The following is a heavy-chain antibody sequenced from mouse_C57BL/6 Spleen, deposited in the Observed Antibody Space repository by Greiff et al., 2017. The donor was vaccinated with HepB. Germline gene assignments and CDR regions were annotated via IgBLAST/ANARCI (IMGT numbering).Heavy chain of an antibody. D-gene: IGHD2-4*01. CDR2: IDPSDSYT. CDR3: ASDDYDGAY. V-gene: IGHV1-50*01. CDR1: GYTFTSYW. Sequence: QVQLQQSGAELVKPGASVKLSCKASGYTFTSYWMQWVKQRPGQGLEWIGEIDPSDSYTNYNQKFKGKATLTVDTSSSTAYMQLSSLTSEDSAVYYCASDDYDGAYWGQGTLVTVSA. J-gene: IGHJ3*01.